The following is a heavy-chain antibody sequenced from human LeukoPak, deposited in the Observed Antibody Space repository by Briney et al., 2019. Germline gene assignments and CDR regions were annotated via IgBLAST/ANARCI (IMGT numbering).Heavy chain of an antibody. D-gene: IGHD5-18*01. V-gene: IGHV4-38-2*02. CDR2: IHQSGST. J-gene: IGHJ4*02. CDR3: ARDSDHTSMVFKSFDY. Sequence: SETLSLTCTVSGFSISSGYYWGWIRLPPGKGLEWIGNIHQSGSTYYNPSLKSRVSISIDTSNNQFSLKLNSVTAADTAVYYCARDSDHTSMVFKSFDYWGQGTLVTVSS. CDR1: GFSISSGYY.